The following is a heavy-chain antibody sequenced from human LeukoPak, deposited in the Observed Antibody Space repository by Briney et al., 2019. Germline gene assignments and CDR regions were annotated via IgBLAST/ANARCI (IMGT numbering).Heavy chain of an antibody. CDR1: GFTFSSYG. V-gene: IGHV3-30*18. D-gene: IGHD6-13*01. CDR2: ISYDGSNK. J-gene: IGHJ4*02. CDR3: AKSSNSWYKGTPFDY. Sequence: GGSLRLSCAASGFTFSSYGMHWVRQAPGKGLEWVAVISYDGSNKYYADSVKGRFTISRDNSKNTLYLQMNSLRAEDTAVYYCAKSSNSWYKGTPFDYWGQGTLVTVSS.